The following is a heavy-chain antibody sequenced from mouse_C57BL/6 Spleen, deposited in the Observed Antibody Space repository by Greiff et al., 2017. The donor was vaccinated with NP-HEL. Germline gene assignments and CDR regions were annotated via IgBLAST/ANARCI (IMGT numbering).Heavy chain of an antibody. V-gene: IGHV1-22*01. CDR2: INPNNGGN. J-gene: IGHJ2*01. D-gene: IGHD2-2*01. Sequence: VQLQQSGPELVKPGASVKMSCKASGYTFTDYNMHWVKQSHGKSLEWIGYINPNNGGNSYNQKFKGKATLTVNKSSSTAYMELRSLTSEDSAVYYCARWMVTTLDYWGQGTTLTVSS. CDR3: ARWMVTTLDY. CDR1: GYTFTDYN.